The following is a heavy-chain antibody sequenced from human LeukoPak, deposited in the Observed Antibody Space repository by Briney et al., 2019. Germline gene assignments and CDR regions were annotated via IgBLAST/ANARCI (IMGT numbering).Heavy chain of an antibody. CDR2: IYYSGTT. D-gene: IGHD2-15*01. CDR1: GGTMCSRDDY. CDR3: ARLVGYYSRGSCPPFVY. V-gene: IGHV4-30-4*01. J-gene: IGHJ4*02. Sequence: SETLSLTCTVSGGTMCSRDDYWRWIRQPPGKGLEWIGYIYYSGTTYYNPSLKSRASISVDTSKNQFSLKLSSVTAADTALYFCARLVGYYSRGSCPPFVYGGQGSLVTVSS.